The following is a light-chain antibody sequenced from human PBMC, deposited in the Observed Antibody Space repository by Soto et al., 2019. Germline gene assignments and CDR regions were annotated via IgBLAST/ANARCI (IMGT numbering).Light chain of an antibody. CDR1: QTFSSSY. CDR2: GES. J-gene: IGKJ2*01. V-gene: IGKV3-20*01. Sequence: EIVLTQSPGTLSLSLGERATLSCRASQTFSSSYLAWYLKKPGQAPRLLIYGESNRATGIPDRFSGSGSGTDFTLTISRLEPEDFGVYYCQQYGTSPLYSFGQGTKLEIK. CDR3: QQYGTSPLYS.